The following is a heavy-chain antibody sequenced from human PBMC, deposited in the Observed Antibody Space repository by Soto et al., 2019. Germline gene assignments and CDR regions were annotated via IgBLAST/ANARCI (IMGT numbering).Heavy chain of an antibody. Sequence: QVQLVQSGAEVKKPGASVKVSCKASGYTFTSYEINWVRQATGQGLEWMGWMNPNSGNTGYAQKFQGRVTMTRNTSISTAYMELSSLRSEDTAVYYCARGVPGDYGDYYYYYMDVWGKGTTVTVSS. V-gene: IGHV1-8*01. D-gene: IGHD4-17*01. CDR1: GYTFTSYE. CDR2: MNPNSGNT. J-gene: IGHJ6*03. CDR3: ARGVPGDYGDYYYYYMDV.